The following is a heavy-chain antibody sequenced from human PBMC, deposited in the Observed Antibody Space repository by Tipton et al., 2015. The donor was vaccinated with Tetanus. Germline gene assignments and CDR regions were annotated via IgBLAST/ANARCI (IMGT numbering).Heavy chain of an antibody. D-gene: IGHD3-3*01. CDR2: ISYSGST. CDR3: ARANYDFPKKGPFDS. V-gene: IGHV4-61*01. Sequence: TLSLTCSVSGGSVSRSSHYWTWIRQPPGKGLEWLAYISYSGSTNSNYSLKSRITISRDTSKNQISLKLTSVTAADTAVYYCARANYDFPKKGPFDSWGQGTLVIVSS. J-gene: IGHJ4*02. CDR1: GGSVSRSSHY.